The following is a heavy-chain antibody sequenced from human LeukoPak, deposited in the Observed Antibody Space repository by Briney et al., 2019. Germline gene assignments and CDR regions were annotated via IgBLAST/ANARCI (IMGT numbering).Heavy chain of an antibody. CDR3: ARDIVVVPAINYYYYGMDV. CDR2: GTA. V-gene: IGHV1-69*01. J-gene: IGHJ6*02. D-gene: IGHD2-2*01. Sequence: GTANYAQKFQGRVTITADESTSTAYMELSSLRSEDTAVYYCARDIVVVPAINYYYYGMDVWGQGTTVTVSS.